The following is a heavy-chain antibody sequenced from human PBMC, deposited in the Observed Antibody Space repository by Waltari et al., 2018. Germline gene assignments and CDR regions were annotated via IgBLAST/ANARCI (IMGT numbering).Heavy chain of an antibody. D-gene: IGHD3-10*01. V-gene: IGHV1-69*05. CDR3: ARGKNYYGSGSYYPSPRWFDP. J-gene: IGHJ5*02. CDR2: IIPIFGTA. CDR1: GGTFSSYA. Sequence: QVQLVQSGAEVKKPGSSVKVSCKASGGTFSSYAISWVRPAPGQGLEWMGGIIPIFGTANYAQKFQGRVTITTDESTSTAYMELSSLRSEDTAVYYCARGKNYYGSGSYYPSPRWFDPWGQGTLVTVSS.